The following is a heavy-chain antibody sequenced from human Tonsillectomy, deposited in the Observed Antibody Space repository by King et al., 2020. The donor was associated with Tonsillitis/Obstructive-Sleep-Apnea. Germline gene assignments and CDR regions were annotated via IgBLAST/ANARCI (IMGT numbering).Heavy chain of an antibody. D-gene: IGHD2-15*01. J-gene: IGHJ4*02. CDR2: INQDGSEK. CDR3: ARDRCSGGGCYFDY. V-gene: IGHV3-7*03. CDR1: GFTFSTYW. Sequence: QLVQSGGGLVQPGGSLRLSCAASGFTFSTYWMSWVRQAPGKGLEWVANINQDGSEKYYVDSVKGRFTISRDNAKNSLYLQMNSLRAEDTAVYFCARDRCSGGGCYFDYWGQGTLVTVSS.